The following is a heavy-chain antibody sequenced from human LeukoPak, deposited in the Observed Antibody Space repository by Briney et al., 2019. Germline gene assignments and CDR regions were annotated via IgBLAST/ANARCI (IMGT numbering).Heavy chain of an antibody. CDR2: ISYDGSNK. D-gene: IGHD6-13*01. CDR1: GFTFSSYG. Sequence: GGSLRLSCAASGFTFSSYGMHWVRQAPGKGLEWVAVISYDGSNKYYADSVEGRFTISRDNSKNTLYLQMNSLRAEDTAVYYCAKWNPIAAALDYWGQGTLVTASS. J-gene: IGHJ4*02. CDR3: AKWNPIAAALDY. V-gene: IGHV3-30*18.